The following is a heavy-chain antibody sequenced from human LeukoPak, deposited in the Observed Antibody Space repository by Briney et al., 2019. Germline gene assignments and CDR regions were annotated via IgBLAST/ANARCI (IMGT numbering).Heavy chain of an antibody. CDR2: IYYSGXT. CDR3: ARAEQLDAFDI. CDR1: GGSISSGGYY. Sequence: SQTLSLTCTVSGGSISSGGYYWSWIRQHPGKGXEWIGYIYYSGXTYYNPSXKSRVTISVDTSKNQFSLKLSSVTAADTAVYYCARAEQLDAFDIWGQGTMVTVSS. D-gene: IGHD6-13*01. V-gene: IGHV4-31*03. J-gene: IGHJ3*02.